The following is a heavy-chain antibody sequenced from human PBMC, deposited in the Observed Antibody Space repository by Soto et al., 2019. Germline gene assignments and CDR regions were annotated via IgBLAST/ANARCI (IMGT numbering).Heavy chain of an antibody. V-gene: IGHV1-8*01. D-gene: IGHD3-22*01. CDR3: ARGPYDSKTYLFRFDY. Sequence: ASVKVSCKASGYTFTSYDINWVRQATGQGLEWMGWMNPNSGNTGYAQKFQGRVTMTRNTSISTAYMELSSLRSEDTAVYYCARGPYDSKTYLFRFDYWGQGTLVTAPQ. CDR1: GYTFTSYD. J-gene: IGHJ4*02. CDR2: MNPNSGNT.